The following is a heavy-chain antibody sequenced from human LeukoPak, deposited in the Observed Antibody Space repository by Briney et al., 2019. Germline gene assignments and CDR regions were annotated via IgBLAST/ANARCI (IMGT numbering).Heavy chain of an antibody. J-gene: IGHJ4*02. CDR1: GGTFSSYA. CDR3: ATGGVTGYPTYYFDY. V-gene: IGHV1-69*06. Sequence: SVKVSCKASGGTFSSYAISWVRQAPGQGLEWMGGIIPIFGTANYAQKFQGRVTMTEDTSTDTAYMELSSLRSEDTAVYYCATGGVTGYPTYYFDYWGQGTLVTVSS. CDR2: IIPIFGTA. D-gene: IGHD3-9*01.